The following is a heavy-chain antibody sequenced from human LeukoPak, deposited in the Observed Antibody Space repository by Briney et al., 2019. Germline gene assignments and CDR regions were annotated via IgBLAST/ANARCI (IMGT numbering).Heavy chain of an antibody. CDR2: INHSGST. V-gene: IGHV4-34*01. CDR3: ASFERVAAADNGGY. D-gene: IGHD6-13*01. CDR1: GGSFSGYY. J-gene: IGHJ4*02. Sequence: SETLSLTCAVYGGSFSGYYWSWIRQPPGKGLEWIGEINHSGSTNYNPSLKSRVSISVDTSKNQFSLKLSSVTAADTAVYYCASFERVAAADNGGYWGQGTLVTVSS.